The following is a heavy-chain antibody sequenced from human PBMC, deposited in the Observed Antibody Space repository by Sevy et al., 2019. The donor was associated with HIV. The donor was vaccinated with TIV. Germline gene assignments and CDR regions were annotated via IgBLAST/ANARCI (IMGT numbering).Heavy chain of an antibody. D-gene: IGHD1-26*01. CDR3: ARDGGATDYGMDV. V-gene: IGHV3-21*01. Sequence: LSLTCAASGSTFNTYNFNWIRQASGKGLECVSSISSSSSYIYYADSVKGRFTISRDSAKNSVYLHMNSLRPEDTAVYYCARDGGATDYGMDVWGQGTTVTVSS. J-gene: IGHJ6*02. CDR1: GSTFNTYN. CDR2: ISSSSSYI.